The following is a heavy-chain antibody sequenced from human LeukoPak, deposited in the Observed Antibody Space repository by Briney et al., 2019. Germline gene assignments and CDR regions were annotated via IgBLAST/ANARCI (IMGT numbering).Heavy chain of an antibody. CDR2: ISYDGSNK. CDR1: GFTFSSYA. J-gene: IGHJ6*04. D-gene: IGHD2-2*01. V-gene: IGHV3-30*04. CDR3: AREYCSSSSCLYGMDV. Sequence: GGSLRLSCAASGFTFSSYAMHWVRQAPGKGLEWVAVISYDGSNKYYVDSVKGRFTISRDNSKSTLYLQMNSLRAEDTAVYYCAREYCSSSSCLYGMDVWGKGTTVTVSS.